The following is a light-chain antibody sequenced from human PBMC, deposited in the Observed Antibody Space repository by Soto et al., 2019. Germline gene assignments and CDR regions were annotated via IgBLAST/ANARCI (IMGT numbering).Light chain of an antibody. V-gene: IGKV1-12*01. CDR1: QGINNW. Sequence: DIQMTQSPSSVSASIGDRVTITCRASQGINNWLAWYQQTPGKAPKLLIYAASTLQSGVPSRFSGSGAGTDFTLTISSLQLEDVATYYCQQAYSFPPTVGGGTKVEIK. J-gene: IGKJ4*02. CDR2: AAS. CDR3: QQAYSFPPT.